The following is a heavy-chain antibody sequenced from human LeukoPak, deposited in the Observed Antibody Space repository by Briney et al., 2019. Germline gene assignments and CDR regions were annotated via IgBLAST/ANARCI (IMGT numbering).Heavy chain of an antibody. CDR2: ISGYGDTT. CDR1: GFTFSSFA. Sequence: GGSLRLSCSASGFTFSSFAMNWVRQSPEKGLEWVSIISGYGDTTYYTDSVKGRFTISRDNPKNTLYLQMNSLRAEDTAVYYCATDSVPEFWGQGILVTVSS. V-gene: IGHV3-23*01. J-gene: IGHJ4*02. CDR3: ATDSVPEF. D-gene: IGHD3-10*01.